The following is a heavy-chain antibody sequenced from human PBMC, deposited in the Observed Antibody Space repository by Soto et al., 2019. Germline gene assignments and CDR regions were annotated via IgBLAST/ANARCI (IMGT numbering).Heavy chain of an antibody. CDR3: ARTYYYYGMDV. Sequence: VASVKVSCKASGGTFSSYAISWVRQAPGQGLEWMGGIIPIFGTANYAQKFQGRVTITADKSTSTAYMELSSLRSEDTAVYYCARTYYYYGMDVWGQGTTVTVSS. CDR2: IIPIFGTA. CDR1: GGTFSSYA. V-gene: IGHV1-69*06. J-gene: IGHJ6*02.